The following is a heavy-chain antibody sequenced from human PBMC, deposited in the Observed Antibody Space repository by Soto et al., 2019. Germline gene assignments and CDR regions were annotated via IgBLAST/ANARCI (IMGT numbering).Heavy chain of an antibody. CDR1: GFTFTGKA. Sequence: EVQLLESGGGLLQPGGPLSLSCAAPGFTFTGKAMTWARRPPGKGLGWVSALGGSGVTTYYADSVKGRFTFSRDNSKNTLYLQMNSLRAEDTAVYYCAKTANGWFSAFDIWGQGTMVTVSS. CDR3: AKTANGWFSAFDI. CDR2: LGGSGVTT. V-gene: IGHV3-23*01. J-gene: IGHJ3*02. D-gene: IGHD6-19*01.